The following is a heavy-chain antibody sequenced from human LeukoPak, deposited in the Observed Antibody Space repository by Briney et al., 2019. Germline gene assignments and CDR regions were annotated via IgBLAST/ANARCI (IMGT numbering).Heavy chain of an antibody. V-gene: IGHV1-2*02. CDR2: INPNSGGT. J-gene: IGHJ4*02. D-gene: IGHD2-2*01. Sequence: GASVKVSCKASGYTFTGYYMHWVRQAPGQGLEWMGWINPNSGGTNYAQKFQGRVTMTRDTSISTAYMELSRLRSDDTAVYYCARCSSTSCAWLLFDYWGQGTLVTVSS. CDR1: GYTFTGYY. CDR3: ARCSSTSCAWLLFDY.